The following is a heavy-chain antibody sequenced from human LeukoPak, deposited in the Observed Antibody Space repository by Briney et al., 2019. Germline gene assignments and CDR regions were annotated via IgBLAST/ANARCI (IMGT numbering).Heavy chain of an antibody. CDR3: ARHFPGRSFWSGYPPGKFDY. J-gene: IGHJ4*02. V-gene: IGHV4-39*01. Sequence: RTSETLSLTCTVSGGSISSSSYYWGWIRQSPGRGLGWIGTIYYAGSTYYNPSLKGRVTVSVDTSKNEFSLKLTSVTAADTAVYFCARHFPGRSFWSGYPPGKFDYWGQGSLVTVSP. CDR2: IYYAGST. CDR1: GGSISSSSYY. D-gene: IGHD3-3*01.